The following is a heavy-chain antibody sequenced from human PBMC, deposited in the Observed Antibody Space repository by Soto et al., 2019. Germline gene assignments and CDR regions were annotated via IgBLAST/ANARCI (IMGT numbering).Heavy chain of an antibody. CDR2: IDRKTYNYAT. V-gene: IGHV3-73*02. J-gene: IGHJ5*02. CDR3: SKYLGGPPTPAA. Sequence: EVQLLEAGGGLVQPGGSLKLSCATSGFSFSDIAMHWVRQASGKGLEWVGRIDRKTYNYATTYGASVKGRFTISRDDSRNMVYLQMNSLKTEDTAMYYCSKYLGGPPTPAALGQGTLVTVSS. D-gene: IGHD3-16*01. CDR1: GFSFSDIA.